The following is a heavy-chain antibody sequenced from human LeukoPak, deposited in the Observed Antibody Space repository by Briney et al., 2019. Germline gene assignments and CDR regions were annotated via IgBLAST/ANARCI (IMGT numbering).Heavy chain of an antibody. CDR3: TTESGKGGS. V-gene: IGHV3-15*01. Sequence: GGSRRLSCAASGFTFINAWMSWVRQAPGKGLEWVGRFKSKIDGGTIDYAAPIKDRFTISRDDSKNTRYLQMNSLKTEDTAVYYCTTESGKGGSWGQGTLVTVSS. CDR2: FKSKIDGGTI. CDR1: GFTFINAW. D-gene: IGHD4-23*01. J-gene: IGHJ4*02.